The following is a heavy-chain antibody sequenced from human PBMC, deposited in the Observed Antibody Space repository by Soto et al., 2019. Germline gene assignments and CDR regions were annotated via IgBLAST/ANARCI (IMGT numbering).Heavy chain of an antibody. D-gene: IGHD2-2*01. Sequence: EVQLLESGGGLVQPGGSLRLSCAASGFTFSSYAMSWVRQAPGKGLEWVSAISGSGGTTYYADSVKGRFTISRDNSKKTLYLQMISLGAEDTAVYYCAKGPKTVPSFDYWGQGTLVTVSS. CDR1: GFTFSSYA. J-gene: IGHJ4*02. V-gene: IGHV3-23*01. CDR3: AKGPKTVPSFDY. CDR2: ISGSGGTT.